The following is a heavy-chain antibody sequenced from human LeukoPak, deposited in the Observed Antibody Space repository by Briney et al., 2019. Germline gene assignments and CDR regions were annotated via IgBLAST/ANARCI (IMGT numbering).Heavy chain of an antibody. CDR3: ARDRSTGYDSSGYYPTNWFDP. CDR1: GYTFTDYY. CDR2: INPNSGGT. V-gene: IGHV1-2*02. Sequence: ASVKVSCKASGYTFTDYYMHWVRQAPGQGLEWMGWINPNSGGTNYAQKFQGRVTMTRDTSISTAYMELSRLRSDDTAVYYCARDRSTGYDSSGYYPTNWFDPWGQGTLVTVSS. D-gene: IGHD3-22*01. J-gene: IGHJ5*02.